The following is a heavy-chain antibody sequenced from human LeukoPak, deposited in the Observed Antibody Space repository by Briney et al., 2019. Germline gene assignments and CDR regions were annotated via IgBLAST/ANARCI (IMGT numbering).Heavy chain of an antibody. Sequence: GGSLRLSCAASGFTFSSYSVNWVRQAPGKGLEWVSYISSSSSTIYYADSVKGRFTISRDNAKNSLYLQMNSLRAEDTAVYYCARDPTPRYCSGGSCYTHYGMDVWGQGTTVTVSS. CDR1: GFTFSSYS. V-gene: IGHV3-48*04. CDR2: ISSSSSTI. D-gene: IGHD2-15*01. J-gene: IGHJ6*02. CDR3: ARDPTPRYCSGGSCYTHYGMDV.